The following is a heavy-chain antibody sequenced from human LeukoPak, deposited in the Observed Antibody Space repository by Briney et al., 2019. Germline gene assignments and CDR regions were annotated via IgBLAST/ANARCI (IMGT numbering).Heavy chain of an antibody. D-gene: IGHD5-12*01. V-gene: IGHV3-21*01. CDR1: GFTFSNYN. Sequence: PGGSLRVSCVASGFTFSNYNMNWVRQAPGKGLEWVSSISTSSAYTYYADSVKGRFTISRDTAKNSLYLQMNSLRAEDTAVYYCARPLYSAYDLCYWGQGTLVTVSS. CDR2: ISTSSAYT. J-gene: IGHJ4*02. CDR3: ARPLYSAYDLCY.